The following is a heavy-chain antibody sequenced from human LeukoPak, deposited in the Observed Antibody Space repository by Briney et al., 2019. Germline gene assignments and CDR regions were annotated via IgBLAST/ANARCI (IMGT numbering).Heavy chain of an antibody. V-gene: IGHV3-9*01. D-gene: IGHD3-10*01. CDR3: AKEFRGYAFDY. J-gene: IGHJ4*02. CDR1: GFTFDDYA. Sequence: PGGSLRLSCAASGFTFDDYAMHWVRQAPGKGLEWVSGISWNSGSIGYADSVKGRFTISRDNAKNSLYLQMNSLRTEDTALYYCAKEFRGYAFDYWGQGTLVTVSS. CDR2: ISWNSGSI.